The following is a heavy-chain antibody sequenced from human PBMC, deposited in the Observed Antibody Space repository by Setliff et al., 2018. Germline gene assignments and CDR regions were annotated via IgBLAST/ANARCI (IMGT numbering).Heavy chain of an antibody. V-gene: IGHV7-4-1*02. J-gene: IGHJ3*02. D-gene: IGHD6-19*01. Sequence: ASVKVSCKASGYTFTSYAMNWVRQATGQGLEWMGWINTNTGNPMYAQGFTGRFVFSLDTSVSTAYLQISSLKAEDTAVYYCARVWGSGWYGGAFDIWGQGTMVTVSS. CDR1: GYTFTSYA. CDR3: ARVWGSGWYGGAFDI. CDR2: INTNTGNP.